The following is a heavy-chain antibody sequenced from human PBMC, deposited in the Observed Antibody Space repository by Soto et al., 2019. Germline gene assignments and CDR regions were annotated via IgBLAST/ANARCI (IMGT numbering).Heavy chain of an antibody. CDR3: ARRQQYYPSSFDP. CDR2: IIPILGIA. V-gene: IGHV1-69*02. Sequence: QVQLVQSGAEVKKPGSSVKVSCKASGGTFSSYTISWVRQAPGQGLEWMGRIIPILGIANYAQKFQGRVTITADKSTRTGYMELGSLRSEDTGVYYCARRQQYYPSSFDPWGQGTLVTVSS. D-gene: IGHD3-10*01. CDR1: GGTFSSYT. J-gene: IGHJ5*02.